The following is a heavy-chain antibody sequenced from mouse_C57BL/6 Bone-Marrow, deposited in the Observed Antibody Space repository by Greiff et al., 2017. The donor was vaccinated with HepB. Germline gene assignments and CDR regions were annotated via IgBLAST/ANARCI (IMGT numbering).Heavy chain of an antibody. CDR2: IYPGNSDT. CDR1: GYTFTSYW. Sequence: EVQLQQSGTVLARPGASVKMSCKTSGYTFTSYWMHWVKQRPGQGLEWIGAIYPGNSDTSYNQKFKGKAKLTAVTSASTAYMELSSLTNEDSAVYYCTTKDTYYYGSSPAWFAYWGQGTLVTVSA. D-gene: IGHD1-1*01. CDR3: TTKDTYYYGSSPAWFAY. J-gene: IGHJ3*01. V-gene: IGHV1-5*01.